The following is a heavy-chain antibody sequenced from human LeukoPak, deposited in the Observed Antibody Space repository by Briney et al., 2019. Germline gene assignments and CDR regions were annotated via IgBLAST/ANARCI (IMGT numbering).Heavy chain of an antibody. V-gene: IGHV1-2*02. J-gene: IGHJ5*02. CDR2: INPNSGGT. Sequence: ASVKVSCKASGYTFTGYYIHWVRQAPGQGLECMGWINPNSGGTNYAQKFQGRVTITRDTSISTAYMEPSRLRSDDTAVYYCARGGSGSYFSWLDPWGQGTLVTVSS. CDR1: GYTFTGYY. CDR3: ARGGSGSYFSWLDP. D-gene: IGHD3-10*01.